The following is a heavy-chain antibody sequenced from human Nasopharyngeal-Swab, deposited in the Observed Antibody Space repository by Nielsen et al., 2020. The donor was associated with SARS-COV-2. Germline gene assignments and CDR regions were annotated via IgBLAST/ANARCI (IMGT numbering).Heavy chain of an antibody. V-gene: IGHV3-33*01. CDR3: ARSISTDGNCDF. CDR2: IWYDGKNQ. Sequence: GESLKISCEASGLTSRPYGIHWVRQAPGKGLSWVAVIWYDGKNQNYADSVKGRFTISRDSAKSTVYLQMNSLRGEDTAVYYCARSISTDGNCDFWGQGTLVTVSS. CDR1: GLTSRPYG. J-gene: IGHJ4*02. D-gene: IGHD2-21*01.